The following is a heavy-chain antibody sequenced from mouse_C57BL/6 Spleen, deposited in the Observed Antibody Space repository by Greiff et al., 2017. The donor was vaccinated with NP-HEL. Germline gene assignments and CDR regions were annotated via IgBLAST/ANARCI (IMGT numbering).Heavy chain of an antibody. CDR2: IRLKSDNYAT. D-gene: IGHD1-1*01. CDR1: GFTFSNYW. CDR3: TGLLRSYFDY. Sequence: EVKVEESGGGLVQPGGSMKLSCVASGFTFSNYWMNWVRQSPEKGLEWVAQIRLKSDNYATHYAESVKGRFTISRDDSKSSVYLQMNNLRAEDTGIYYCTGLLRSYFDYWGQGTTLTVSS. J-gene: IGHJ2*01. V-gene: IGHV6-3*01.